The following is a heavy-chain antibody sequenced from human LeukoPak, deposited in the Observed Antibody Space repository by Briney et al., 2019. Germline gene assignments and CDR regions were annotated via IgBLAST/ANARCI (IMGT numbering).Heavy chain of an antibody. CDR1: GYTFTGYY. Sequence: ASVKVSCEASGYTFTGYYMHWVRQAPGQGLEWMGWINPNSGGTNYAQKFQGRVTMTRDTSISTAYMELSRLRSDDTAVYYCARGLSRTITMVRGVMGYWGQGTLVTVSS. CDR3: ARGLSRTITMVRGVMGY. V-gene: IGHV1-2*02. CDR2: INPNSGGT. J-gene: IGHJ4*02. D-gene: IGHD3-10*01.